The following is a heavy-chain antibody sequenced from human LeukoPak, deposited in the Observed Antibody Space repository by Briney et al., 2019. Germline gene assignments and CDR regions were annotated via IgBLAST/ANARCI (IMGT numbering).Heavy chain of an antibody. V-gene: IGHV3-23*01. CDR3: TKSDWFDP. J-gene: IGHJ5*02. CDR2: ISAGGGTT. Sequence: GASLRLSCAVSGFTFTAYGMSWARQAPGRGLEWVSIISAGGGTTYYADSAKGRFTISRDNAKNTLYLQMNSLRVEDTAVYYCTKSDWFDPWGQGTLVTVSS. CDR1: GFTFTAYG. D-gene: IGHD3-3*01.